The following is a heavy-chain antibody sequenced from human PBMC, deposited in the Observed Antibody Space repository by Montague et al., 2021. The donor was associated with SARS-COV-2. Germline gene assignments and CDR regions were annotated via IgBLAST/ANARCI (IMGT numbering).Heavy chain of an antibody. J-gene: IGHJ4*02. Sequence: SLRLSCAASGFTFSSYSMNLFRQAPGKGLEWVSSISSSSSNIYYSDSVKGRFTISRDNAKNSLYLQMNSLRAEDTAVYYCARTLTTVTSDYFDYWGQGTLVTVSS. V-gene: IGHV3-21*01. D-gene: IGHD4-17*01. CDR2: ISSSSSNI. CDR3: ARTLTTVTSDYFDY. CDR1: GFTFSSYS.